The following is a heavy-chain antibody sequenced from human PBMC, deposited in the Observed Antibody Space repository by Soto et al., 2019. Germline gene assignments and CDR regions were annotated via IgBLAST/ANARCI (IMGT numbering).Heavy chain of an antibody. D-gene: IGHD7-27*01. CDR1: GGSFSGYN. J-gene: IGHJ4*02. CDR2: INHSGST. Sequence: QVQLQQWGAGLLKPSETLSLTCAVYGGSFSGYNWNWIRQPPGKGLEWIGEINHSGSTNYNPSLKSRVTISVDTSKNQFSLKLSSVTAADTAVYYCARGWGRIFDYWGQGTLVTVSS. V-gene: IGHV4-34*01. CDR3: ARGWGRIFDY.